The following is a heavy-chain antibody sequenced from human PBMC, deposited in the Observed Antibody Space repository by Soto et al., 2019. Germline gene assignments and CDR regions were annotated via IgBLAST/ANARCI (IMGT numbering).Heavy chain of an antibody. Sequence: ETLSLTCAVYGGSFSGYYWSWIRQPPGKGLEWIGFIHYSGSTNYNPSLKSRVTMSVDTSKNQFSLKLTSVNAADTAVYYCTRGGDAYKNGHWGQGTLVTVSS. CDR2: IHYSGST. CDR3: TRGGDAYKNGH. D-gene: IGHD2-21*01. J-gene: IGHJ4*02. V-gene: IGHV4-59*01. CDR1: GGSFSGYY.